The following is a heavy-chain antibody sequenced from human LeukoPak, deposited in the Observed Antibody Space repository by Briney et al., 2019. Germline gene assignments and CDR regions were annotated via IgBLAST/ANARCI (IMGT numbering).Heavy chain of an antibody. Sequence: GGSLRLSCAASGFTFSGSAMHWVRQASGKGLEWVGRIRSKANIYATAYAASVKGRFTISRDDSKNTLYLQMNSLRAEDTAVYYCAKDPMTTVTTTAYWGQGTLVTVSS. CDR3: AKDPMTTVTTTAY. J-gene: IGHJ4*02. CDR2: IRSKANIYAT. D-gene: IGHD4-17*01. CDR1: GFTFSGSA. V-gene: IGHV3-73*01.